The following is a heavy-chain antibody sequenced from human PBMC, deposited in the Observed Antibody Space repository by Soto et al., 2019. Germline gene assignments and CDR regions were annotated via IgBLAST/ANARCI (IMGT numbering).Heavy chain of an antibody. CDR1: GYTFINYD. Sequence: ASVKVSCKASGYTFINYDITWVRQAPGQGLEWMGWIGTYNANTNYAQKLQGRVTMTTDTSTSTAYLELRGLRSDDTAVYYCARVYGSGFCFDYWGQGTLVTVSS. CDR3: ARVYGSGFCFDY. D-gene: IGHD3-10*01. J-gene: IGHJ4*02. CDR2: IGTYNANT. V-gene: IGHV1-18*01.